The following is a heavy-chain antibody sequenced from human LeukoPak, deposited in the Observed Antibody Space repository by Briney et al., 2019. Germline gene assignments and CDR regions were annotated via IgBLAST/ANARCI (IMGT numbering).Heavy chain of an antibody. CDR3: ARAVSATRYSGGWYYFDY. V-gene: IGHV4-34*01. D-gene: IGHD6-19*01. J-gene: IGHJ4*02. Sequence: PSETQSLTCAVYGESFSGYYWSWIRQSPEKGLEWVGQINPSGSTTYNPSLKSRVTISLHASKNQFSLNLSSLTAADTSVYYCARAVSATRYSGGWYYFDYWAQGTLVTVSS. CDR2: INPSGST. CDR1: GESFSGYY.